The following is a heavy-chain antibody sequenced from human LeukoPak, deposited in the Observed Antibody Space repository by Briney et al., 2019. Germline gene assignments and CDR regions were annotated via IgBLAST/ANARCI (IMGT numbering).Heavy chain of an antibody. CDR3: ARDRYDFWSGYPLTRAFDI. D-gene: IGHD3-3*01. CDR2: ISSSSSYI. CDR1: GFTFSSYS. J-gene: IGHJ1*01. V-gene: IGHV3-21*01. Sequence: GGSLRLSCAASGFTFSSYSINWVRQAPGRGLEWGSSISSSSSYIYSADSVKGRFTISRDNAKNSLYLQMNSLRAEDTAVYYCARDRYDFWSGYPLTRAFDIWGQGTLVTVSS.